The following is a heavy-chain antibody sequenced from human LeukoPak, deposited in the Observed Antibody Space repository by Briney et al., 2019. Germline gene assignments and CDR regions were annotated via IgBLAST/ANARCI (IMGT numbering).Heavy chain of an antibody. Sequence: SETLSLTCTVSGGSISSSSYYWGWIRQPPGKGLEWIGSIYYSGSTYYNPSLKSRVTISVDTSKNQFSLKLSSVTAADTAVYYCARHGQSSDYWGPGTVVTVSS. V-gene: IGHV4-39*01. CDR3: ARHGQSSDY. D-gene: IGHD3/OR15-3a*01. J-gene: IGHJ4*02. CDR2: IYYSGST. CDR1: GGSISSSSYY.